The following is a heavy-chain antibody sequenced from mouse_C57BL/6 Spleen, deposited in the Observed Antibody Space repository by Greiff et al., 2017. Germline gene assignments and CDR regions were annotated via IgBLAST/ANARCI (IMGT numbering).Heavy chain of an antibody. D-gene: IGHD1-1*01. CDR2: INPNHGGT. CDR3: ARSGYYGVLYFDY. Sequence: VQLQQSGPELVKPGASVKIPCKASGYTFTDYNMDWVKQSHGKSLEWIGDINPNHGGTIYNQKFKGKATLTVDKSSSTAYMELRSLTSEDTAVYYCARSGYYGVLYFDYWGQGTTLTVSS. V-gene: IGHV1-18*01. CDR1: GYTFTDYN. J-gene: IGHJ2*01.